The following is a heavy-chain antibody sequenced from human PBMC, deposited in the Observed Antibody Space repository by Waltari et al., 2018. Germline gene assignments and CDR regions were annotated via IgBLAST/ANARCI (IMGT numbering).Heavy chain of an antibody. CDR3: ARDGKGQRWLQSLAFDI. V-gene: IGHV3-11*04. CDR2: ISSSGSTI. D-gene: IGHD5-12*01. Sequence: WIRQAPGKGLEWVSYISSSGSTIYYADSVKGRFTISRDNAKNSLYLQMNSLRAEDTAVYYCARDGKGQRWLQSLAFDIWGQGTMVTVSS. J-gene: IGHJ3*02.